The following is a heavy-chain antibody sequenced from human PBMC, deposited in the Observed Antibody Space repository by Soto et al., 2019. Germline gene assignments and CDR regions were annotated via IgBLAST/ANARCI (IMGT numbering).Heavy chain of an antibody. V-gene: IGHV1-3*01. CDR3: AKGGCGGVRCYSNY. Sequence: ASVKVSCKASGYTFTSYAMHWVRQAPEQRLEWMGWINAGNGNTKYSQKFQGRVTITRDNSKNTLYLQMNSLRAADTAVYYCAKGGCGGVRCYSNYLGQGTLVTVSS. CDR1: GYTFTSYA. CDR2: INAGNGNT. J-gene: IGHJ4*02. D-gene: IGHD2-21*01.